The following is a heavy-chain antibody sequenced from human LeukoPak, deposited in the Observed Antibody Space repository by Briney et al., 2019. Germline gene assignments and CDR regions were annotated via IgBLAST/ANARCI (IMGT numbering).Heavy chain of an antibody. J-gene: IGHJ5*02. CDR2: IYYSGST. D-gene: IGHD3-3*01. CDR1: GGSISSSSYY. Sequence: SETLSLTSTVSGGSISSSSYYWGWIRQPPGKGLEWIGSIYYSGSTYYNPSLKSRVTISVDTSKNQFSLKLSSVTAADTAVYYCATRGYDFWSGYRWFDPWGQGTLVTVSS. V-gene: IGHV4-39*07. CDR3: ATRGYDFWSGYRWFDP.